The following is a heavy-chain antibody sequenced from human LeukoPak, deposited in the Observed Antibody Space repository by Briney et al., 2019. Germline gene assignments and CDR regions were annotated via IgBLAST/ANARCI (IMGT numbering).Heavy chain of an antibody. V-gene: IGHV4-61*01. J-gene: IGHJ4*02. CDR2: IYYSGST. Sequence: PSETLSLTCTVSGGSISSSSYYWSWIRQPPGKGLEWIGYIYYSGSTNYNPSLKSRVTISVDTSKNQFSLMLSSVTAADTAVYYCARGLRFLEWDDWGQGTLVTVSS. CDR3: ARGLRFLEWDD. D-gene: IGHD3-3*01. CDR1: GGSISSSSYY.